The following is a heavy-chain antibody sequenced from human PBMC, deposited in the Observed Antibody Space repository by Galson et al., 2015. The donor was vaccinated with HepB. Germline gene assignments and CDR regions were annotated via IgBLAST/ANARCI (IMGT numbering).Heavy chain of an antibody. CDR2: IWYDGSNK. V-gene: IGHV3-33*01. J-gene: IGHJ3*02. Sequence: SLRLSCAASGFTFSSYGMHWVRQAPGKGLEWVAVIWYDGSNKYYADSVKGRFTISRDNSKNTLYLQMNSLRAEDTAVYYCARDPAVAGHENTYAFDIWGQGTMVTVSS. CDR3: ARDPAVAGHENTYAFDI. CDR1: GFTFSSYG. D-gene: IGHD6-19*01.